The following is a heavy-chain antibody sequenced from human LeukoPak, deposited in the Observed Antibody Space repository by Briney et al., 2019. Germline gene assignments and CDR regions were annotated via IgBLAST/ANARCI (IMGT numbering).Heavy chain of an antibody. J-gene: IGHJ5*02. D-gene: IGHD1-26*01. CDR3: ARVGATDWFDP. CDR2: ISSSSSTI. V-gene: IGHV3-48*01. CDR1: GFTFSSYS. Sequence: GGSLRLSCAASGFTFSSYSMNWVRQAPGKGLEWVSYISSSSSTIYYADSVKSRFTISRDNAKNSLYLQMDSLRAEDTAVYYCARVGATDWFDPWGQGTLVTVSS.